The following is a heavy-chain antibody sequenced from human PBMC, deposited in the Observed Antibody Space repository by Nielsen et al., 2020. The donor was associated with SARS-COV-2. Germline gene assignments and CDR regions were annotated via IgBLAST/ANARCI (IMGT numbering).Heavy chain of an antibody. CDR1: GFIFSTYA. CDR2: ISNNGGRT. CDR3: VKDRGSIIRDFDS. D-gene: IGHD3-10*01. V-gene: IGHV3-64D*09. J-gene: IGHJ4*02. Sequence: GESLKISCSASGFIFSTYAMHWVRQAPGKGLEYVSGISNNGGRTSYADSLKGRVTISRDNSKSILYLQMRRVRVEDTAVYYCVKDRGSIIRDFDSWGQGTLVTVSS.